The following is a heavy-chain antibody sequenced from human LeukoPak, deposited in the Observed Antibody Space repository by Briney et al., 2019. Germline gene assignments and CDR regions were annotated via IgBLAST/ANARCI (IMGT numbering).Heavy chain of an antibody. V-gene: IGHV4-4*09. CDR3: ARHGDVRYFDWLKDGFDY. Sequence: PSETLSLTCTVFGGSISSYYWSWIRQPPGKGLEWIGYIYNSGITNKNPSLKSRVTISVDTSKNQFSLKLGSVTAADTAVYYCARHGDVRYFDWLKDGFDYWGQGTLVTVSS. CDR1: GGSISSYY. CDR2: IYNSGIT. J-gene: IGHJ4*02. D-gene: IGHD3-9*01.